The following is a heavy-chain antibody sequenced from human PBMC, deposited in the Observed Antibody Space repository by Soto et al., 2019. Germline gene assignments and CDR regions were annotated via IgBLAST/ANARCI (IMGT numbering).Heavy chain of an antibody. J-gene: IGHJ6*02. CDR1: GGSIISGGYY. V-gene: IGHV4-31*03. D-gene: IGHD2-15*01. Sequence: PSETLSLTCTVSGGSIISGGYYWIWIRQHPGKGLEWIGYIYYSGSTYYNPSLKSRVTISVDTSKNQFSLKLSSVTAADTAVCYCARVLGYCSGGSCRSGYYYGMDVWGQGTTVTVSS. CDR3: ARVLGYCSGGSCRSGYYYGMDV. CDR2: IYYSGST.